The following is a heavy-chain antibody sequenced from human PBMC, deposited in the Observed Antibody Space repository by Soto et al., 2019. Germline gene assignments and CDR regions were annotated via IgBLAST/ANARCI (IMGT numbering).Heavy chain of an antibody. CDR3: ARVQAAAGLYFAF. CDR2: ISGSGGST. D-gene: IGHD6-13*01. CDR1: GFTFSHYA. V-gene: IGHV3-23*01. J-gene: IGHJ4*02. Sequence: GSLRLSCAVCGFTFSHYAMSWVRQAPGKGLEWVSSISGSGGSTYYTDSVKGRFTISRDNSKNTLYLQLNSLRADDTGVFYCARVQAAAGLYFAFWGQGTLVTVSS.